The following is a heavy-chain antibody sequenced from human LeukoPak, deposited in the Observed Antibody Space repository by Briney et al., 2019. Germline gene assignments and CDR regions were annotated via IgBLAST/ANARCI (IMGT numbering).Heavy chain of an antibody. V-gene: IGHV4-39*07. J-gene: IGHJ6*03. Sequence: SETLSLTCTVSGGSISSSSYYWGWIRQPPGKGLEWIGSIYYSGSTYYNPSLKSRVTISVDTSKNQFSLKLSSVTAADTAVYYCARLRKYSGSWHRLYYYYMDVWGKGTTVTVSS. CDR1: GGSISSSSYY. D-gene: IGHD6-13*01. CDR3: ARLRKYSGSWHRLYYYYMDV. CDR2: IYYSGST.